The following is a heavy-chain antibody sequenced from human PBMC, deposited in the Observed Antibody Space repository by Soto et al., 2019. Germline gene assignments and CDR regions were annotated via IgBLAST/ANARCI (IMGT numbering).Heavy chain of an antibody. CDR2: IYYSGST. J-gene: IGHJ5*02. Sequence: QVQLQESGPGLVKPSQTLSLTCTVSGGSISSGDYYWSGIRQHPGKGLGWIGYIYYSGSTYYNPRLKSRVNISVDTSKIQLSMKRSSVTAADTAVYYCARWWSGSRQGFDPWGQGTLVTVSS. V-gene: IGHV4-31*03. CDR3: ARWWSGSRQGFDP. CDR1: GGSISSGDYY. D-gene: IGHD3-3*01.